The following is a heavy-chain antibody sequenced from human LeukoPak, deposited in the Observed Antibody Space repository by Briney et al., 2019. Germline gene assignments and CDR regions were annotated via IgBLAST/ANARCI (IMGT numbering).Heavy chain of an antibody. V-gene: IGHV3-23*01. Sequence: GGSLRLSCAASGFTFTSYGMSWVRQAPGKGLEWVSAISGSGGTTYYADSVKGRFTISRDNSKNTLYLQMNSLIAEDTAVYYCAKSGYNRFDYWGQGTRVTVSS. J-gene: IGHJ4*02. CDR2: ISGSGGTT. D-gene: IGHD5-24*01. CDR3: AKSGYNRFDY. CDR1: GFTFTSYG.